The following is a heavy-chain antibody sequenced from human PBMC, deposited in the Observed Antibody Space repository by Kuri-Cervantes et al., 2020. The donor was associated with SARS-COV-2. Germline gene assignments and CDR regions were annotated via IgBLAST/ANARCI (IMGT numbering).Heavy chain of an antibody. Sequence: SQTLSLTCAFYGESFSGYYWNWIRQSPGKGLQWIGEVNHRGSTNYNPSLKSRVTISVDTSSKQFSLNLSSVTAADTAVYYCARDPDGSHFDYWGQGTLVTVSS. D-gene: IGHD1-26*01. CDR3: ARDPDGSHFDY. CDR2: VNHRGST. CDR1: GESFSGYY. V-gene: IGHV4-34*01. J-gene: IGHJ4*02.